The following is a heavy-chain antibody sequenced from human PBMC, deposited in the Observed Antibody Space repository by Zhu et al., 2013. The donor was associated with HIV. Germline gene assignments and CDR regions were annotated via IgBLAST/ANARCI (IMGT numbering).Heavy chain of an antibody. CDR1: GFTVSSNY. Sequence: EVQLLESGGGLVQPGGSLRLSCAASGFTVSSNYMSWVRQAPGKGLEWVSVIYSGGSTYYADSVKGRFTISRDNSKNTLYLQMNSLRAEDTAVYYCARVDDCGGDCYPGWFDPWGQGTLVTVSS. D-gene: IGHD2-21*02. V-gene: IGHV3-53*01. CDR2: IYSGGST. J-gene: IGHJ5*02. CDR3: ARVDDCGGDCYPGWFDP.